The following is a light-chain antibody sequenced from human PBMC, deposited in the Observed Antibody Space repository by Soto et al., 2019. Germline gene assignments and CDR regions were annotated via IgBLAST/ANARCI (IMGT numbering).Light chain of an antibody. V-gene: IGLV2-14*01. CDR2: EVS. CDR1: SSDVGGYNY. CDR3: SSYTSSSTLEGYV. J-gene: IGLJ1*01. Sequence: QSALTQPASVSGSPGQSITISCTGTSSDVGGYNYVSWYQQHPGKAPKLMIYEVSNRPSGVSNRFSGSKSGNTASLTISGLQAADEADYYCSSYTSSSTLEGYVFGTGTQLTVL.